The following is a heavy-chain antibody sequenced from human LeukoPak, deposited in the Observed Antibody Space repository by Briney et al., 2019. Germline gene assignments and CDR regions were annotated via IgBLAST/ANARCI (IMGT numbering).Heavy chain of an antibody. V-gene: IGHV4-59*13. CDR2: IYYSGST. CDR1: GDSISSYY. D-gene: IGHD1-26*01. Sequence: SETLSLTCSVSGDSISSYYWSWLRQPPGKGLEWIGYIYYSGSTNYNPSLKSRVTISVDTSKNQVSLKLSSVTAADTAVYYCARSARRVGAYDYWGQGTLVTVSS. J-gene: IGHJ4*02. CDR3: ARSARRVGAYDY.